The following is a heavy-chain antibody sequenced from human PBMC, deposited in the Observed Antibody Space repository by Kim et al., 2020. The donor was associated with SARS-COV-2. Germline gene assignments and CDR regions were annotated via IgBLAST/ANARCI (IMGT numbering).Heavy chain of an antibody. Sequence: TNYPGSVKGRFTTAREKDKNPLYLQMNRLRAGDTAVYYCARLVEVGWLDPWGQGTLVTVSS. D-gene: IGHD1-26*01. V-gene: IGHV3-13*01. CDR3: ARLVEVGWLDP. J-gene: IGHJ5*02. CDR2: T.